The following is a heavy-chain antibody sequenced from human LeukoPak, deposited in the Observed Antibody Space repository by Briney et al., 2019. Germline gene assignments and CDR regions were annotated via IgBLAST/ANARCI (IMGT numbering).Heavy chain of an antibody. D-gene: IGHD5-18*01. CDR2: INSDGGST. Sequence: GGSLRLSCAASRFTFSSYWMHWVRQAPGKGLVWVSRINSDGGSTNYADSVKGRFTISRDNAKNTLYLQMNSLRAEDTAVYYCARDPDGYRQGHHFDYWGQGTLVTVSS. CDR1: RFTFSSYW. CDR3: ARDPDGYRQGHHFDY. V-gene: IGHV3-74*01. J-gene: IGHJ4*02.